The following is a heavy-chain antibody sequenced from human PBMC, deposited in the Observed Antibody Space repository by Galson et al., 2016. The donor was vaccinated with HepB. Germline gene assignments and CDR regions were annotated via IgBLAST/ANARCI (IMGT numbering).Heavy chain of an antibody. CDR2: IYPGDSDT. Sequence: QSGAEVKKPGESLKISCKGSGYNFSNYWIAWVRQMPGKGLEWMGIIYPGDSDTRYSPSFQGQVTISADKSISTAVLQWSSLKASDTAMYFCARHTLGRRGDYVDSWGQGTLVTVSS. J-gene: IGHJ4*02. CDR3: ARHTLGRRGDYVDS. CDR1: GYNFSNYW. V-gene: IGHV5-51*01. D-gene: IGHD2-15*01.